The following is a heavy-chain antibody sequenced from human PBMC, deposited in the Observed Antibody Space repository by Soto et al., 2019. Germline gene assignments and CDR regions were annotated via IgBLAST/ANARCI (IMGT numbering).Heavy chain of an antibody. J-gene: IGHJ5*02. CDR2: ITPISGTA. CDR1: GGTFSSYA. D-gene: IGHD2-2*01. CDR3: AGFIRYCSSTSCYELDP. Sequence: QVQLVQSGAEVKKPGSSVKVSCKASGGTFSSYAISWVRQAPGQGLEWMGGITPISGTANYAQKFQGRVTITADESTSTAYMELSRLRSEDTAVYYCAGFIRYCSSTSCYELDPWGQGTLVTVSS. V-gene: IGHV1-69*01.